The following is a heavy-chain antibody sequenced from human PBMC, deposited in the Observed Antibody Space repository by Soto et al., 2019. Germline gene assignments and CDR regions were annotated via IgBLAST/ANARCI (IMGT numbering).Heavy chain of an antibody. J-gene: IGHJ4*02. CDR3: AKNPGYYYDSTGYHFDY. D-gene: IGHD3-22*01. CDR1: EFTFSNYA. CDR2: ISYGGGTT. Sequence: GGSLRLSCAASEFTFSNYAMSWVRQAPGKGLEWVSAISYGGGTTYYADSVKGRFTISRDNSKNTLYLQMNSLRADDTAVYYCAKNPGYYYDSTGYHFDYWGQGTLVTVSS. V-gene: IGHV3-23*01.